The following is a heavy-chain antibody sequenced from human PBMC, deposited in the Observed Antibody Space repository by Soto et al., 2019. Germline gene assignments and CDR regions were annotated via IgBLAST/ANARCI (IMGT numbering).Heavy chain of an antibody. CDR1: GGSISSSTYY. CDR3: AVDYGDYSCY. CDR2: IYYSGCT. D-gene: IGHD4-17*01. Sequence: PSETLSLTCAVSGGSISSSTYYWGWIRQPPGKGLEWIGNIYYSGCTYYNPSLKRRVSISVDTSMNQFSLKLTSVTAADTPVYDCAVDYGDYSCYWGQGTRGTVSS. V-gene: IGHV4-39*01. J-gene: IGHJ4*02.